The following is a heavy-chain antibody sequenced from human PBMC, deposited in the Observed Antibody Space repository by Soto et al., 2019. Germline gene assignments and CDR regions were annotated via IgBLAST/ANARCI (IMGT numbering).Heavy chain of an antibody. V-gene: IGHV3-33*08. CDR2: IWYDGSNK. D-gene: IGHD6-19*01. J-gene: IGHJ3*02. CDR1: AFAVSSYG. Sequence: GGSLCRESASSAFAVSSYGKRWIRQAPGKGLEWVAVIWYDGSNKYYADSVKGRFTISRDNSKNTLYLQMNSLRAEDTAVYYCARDKGAVAGFSFDIWGQGTMVTVSS. CDR3: ARDKGAVAGFSFDI.